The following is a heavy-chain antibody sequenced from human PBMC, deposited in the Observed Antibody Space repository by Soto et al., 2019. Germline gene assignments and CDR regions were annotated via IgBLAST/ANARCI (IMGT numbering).Heavy chain of an antibody. D-gene: IGHD6-19*01. CDR3: ARGPPYSSSWHWSFDL. CDR2: IYYDGSIK. Sequence: QVQLVESGGGVVQPGKSLRLSCAASGFTFSTYGMHWVRQAPGKGLEWVAVIYYDGSIKYYADAVQGRFTISRDNSKNTLYLEMNTLRADDTAMYNCARGPPYSSSWHWSFDLWGRGTLVTVSS. V-gene: IGHV3-33*01. J-gene: IGHJ2*01. CDR1: GFTFSTYG.